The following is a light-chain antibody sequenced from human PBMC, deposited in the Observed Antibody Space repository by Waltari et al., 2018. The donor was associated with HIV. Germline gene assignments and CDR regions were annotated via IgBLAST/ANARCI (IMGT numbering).Light chain of an antibody. CDR2: EVS. CDR1: SRDVGGYNY. V-gene: IGLV2-8*01. J-gene: IGLJ2*01. CDR3: SSYAGSNNVV. Sequence: QSALTQPPSASGSPGHSVTISCPGPSRDVGGYNYVSWYQQHPGKAPKLMIYEVSKRPSGVPDRFSGSKSGNTASLTVSGLQAEDEADYYCSSYAGSNNVVFGGGIKLTVL.